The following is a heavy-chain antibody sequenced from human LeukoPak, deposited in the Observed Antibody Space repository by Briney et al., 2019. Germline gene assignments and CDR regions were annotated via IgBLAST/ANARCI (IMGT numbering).Heavy chain of an antibody. CDR2: IIPIFGTA. CDR1: GGTFSSYA. Sequence: SVKVSCKASGGTFSSYAISWVRQAPGQGLEWMGGIIPIFGTANYAQKFQGRVTITADESTSTAYMELSSLRSEDTAVYYCARDQADSSGWYSWLDPWGQGTLVTVSS. CDR3: ARDQADSSGWYSWLDP. D-gene: IGHD6-19*01. J-gene: IGHJ5*02. V-gene: IGHV1-69*13.